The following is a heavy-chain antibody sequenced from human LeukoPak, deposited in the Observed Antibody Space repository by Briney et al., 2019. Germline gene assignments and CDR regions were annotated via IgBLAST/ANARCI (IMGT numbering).Heavy chain of an antibody. CDR3: ARYSAYYDYVWGSYRKPSAFDI. Sequence: SETLSLTCTVSGGSISSSSYYWGWIRQPPGKGLEWIGSIYYSGSTYYNPSLKSRVTISVDTSKNQFSLKLSSVTAADTAVYYCARYSAYYDYVWGSYRKPSAFDIWGQGTMVTVSS. D-gene: IGHD3-16*02. J-gene: IGHJ3*02. CDR1: GGSISSSSYY. CDR2: IYYSGST. V-gene: IGHV4-39*07.